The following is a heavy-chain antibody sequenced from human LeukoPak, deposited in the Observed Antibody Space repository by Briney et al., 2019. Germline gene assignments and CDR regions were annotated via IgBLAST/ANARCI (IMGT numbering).Heavy chain of an antibody. CDR2: FDVAETDT. V-gene: IGHV1-24*01. CDR3: SSSGVEEWQGLHF. Sequence: SVKVSCKVSGYTLSELSMHWVRQSPGKGLEWMGGFDVAETDTIYAQKFQGRVTMTEDTSTDTAYMELNSLSSEDTAVYYCSSSGVEEWQGLHFWGQGTLVTVSS. CDR1: GYTLSELS. D-gene: IGHD3-3*01. J-gene: IGHJ4*02.